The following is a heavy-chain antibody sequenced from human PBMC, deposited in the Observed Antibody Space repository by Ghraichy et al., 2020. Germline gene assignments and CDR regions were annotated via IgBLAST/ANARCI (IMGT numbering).Heavy chain of an antibody. CDR2: INHSGST. V-gene: IGHV4-34*01. CDR3: ARSYRGSGYLRLSVYFDY. Sequence: SQTLSLTCAVYGGSFSGYYWSWIRQPPGKGLEWIGEINHSGSTNYNPSLKSRVTISVDTSKNQFSLKLSSVTAADTAAYYCARSYRGSGYLRLSVYFDYWGQGTLVTVSS. J-gene: IGHJ4*02. D-gene: IGHD3-22*01. CDR1: GGSFSGYY.